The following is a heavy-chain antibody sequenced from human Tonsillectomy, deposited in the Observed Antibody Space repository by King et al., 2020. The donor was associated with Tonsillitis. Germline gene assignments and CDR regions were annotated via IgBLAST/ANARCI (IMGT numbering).Heavy chain of an antibody. CDR1: GFTFSSYG. Sequence: VQLVESGGGVVQPGRSLRGSCAASGFTFSSYGMHWVRQAPGKGLEWVAVIWYDGSNKYYADSVKGRFTISRDNSTNTLYLQMNSLRAEDTAVYYCVCATLRGGNGDNYEDAFDLWGQGTMVTVSS. CDR3: VCATLRGGNGDNYEDAFDL. D-gene: IGHD5-24*01. J-gene: IGHJ3*01. CDR2: IWYDGSNK. V-gene: IGHV3-33*08.